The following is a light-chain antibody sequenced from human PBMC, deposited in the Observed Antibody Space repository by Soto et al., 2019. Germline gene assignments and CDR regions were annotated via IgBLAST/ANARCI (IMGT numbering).Light chain of an antibody. J-gene: IGLJ2*01. CDR2: DVT. CDR3: SSHAGSTVV. CDR1: SSDVGAYNY. Sequence: QSALTQPPSASGSPGQSVTISCTGTSSDVGAYNYVSWHQQNPGRAPQLMIYDVTKRPSGVPDRFSGSKSGNTAYLTVYGLQAEDEADYYCSSHAGSTVVFGGGTKLTVL. V-gene: IGLV2-8*01.